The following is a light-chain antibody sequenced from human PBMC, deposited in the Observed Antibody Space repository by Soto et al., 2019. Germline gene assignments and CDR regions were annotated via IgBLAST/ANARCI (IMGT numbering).Light chain of an antibody. V-gene: IGKV1-5*03. Sequence: DIQMTQSPSTLSGSVGDXVTITCRASQTISSWLAWYQQKPGKAPKLLIYKASTLKSGVPSRFSGSGSGTEFTLTISSLQPDDFATYYCQHYNSYSEAFGQGIKVDIK. CDR2: KAS. CDR1: QTISSW. J-gene: IGKJ1*01. CDR3: QHYNSYSEA.